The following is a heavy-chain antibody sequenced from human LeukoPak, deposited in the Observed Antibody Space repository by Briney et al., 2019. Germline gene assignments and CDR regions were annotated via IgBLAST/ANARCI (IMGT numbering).Heavy chain of an antibody. Sequence: ASVKVSCKASGYTFTSYGISWVRQAPGQGLEWMGWISAYNGNTNYAQKLQGRVTMTTDTSSSTAYMELRSLRSDDTAVYYCAREKVVDFWSGYFYYYYYYMDVWGKGTTVTVSS. D-gene: IGHD3-3*01. CDR1: GYTFTSYG. CDR3: AREKVVDFWSGYFYYYYYYMDV. CDR2: ISAYNGNT. J-gene: IGHJ6*03. V-gene: IGHV1-18*01.